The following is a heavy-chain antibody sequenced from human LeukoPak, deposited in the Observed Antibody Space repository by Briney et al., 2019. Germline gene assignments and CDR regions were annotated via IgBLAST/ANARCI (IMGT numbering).Heavy chain of an antibody. CDR2: IYTRGST. D-gene: IGHD3-3*01. CDR1: GGSISSGSYY. V-gene: IGHV4-61*02. Sequence: SQTLSLTCTVSGGSISSGSYYWSWIRQPAGKGLEWIGRIYTRGSTNYNPSLKSRVTISVDTSKNQFSLKLSSVTAADTAVYYCARAHGYYDFWSGYPDWGQGTLVTVSS. CDR3: ARAHGYYDFWSGYPD. J-gene: IGHJ4*02.